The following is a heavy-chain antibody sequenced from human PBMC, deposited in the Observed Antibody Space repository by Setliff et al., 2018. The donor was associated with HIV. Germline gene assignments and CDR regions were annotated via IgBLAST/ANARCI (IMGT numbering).Heavy chain of an antibody. D-gene: IGHD7-27*01. J-gene: IGHJ4*02. CDR1: GGSISSSSYY. V-gene: IGHV4-61*02. CDR3: GRDYWGSIDY. CDR2: IYTSGST. Sequence: SETLSLTCTVSGGSISSSSYYWSWIRQPAGKGLEWIGRIYTSGSTNYNPSLKSRVTISVDTSKSQFPLTLRSVTAADTAVYYCGRDYWGSIDYWGQGILVTVSS.